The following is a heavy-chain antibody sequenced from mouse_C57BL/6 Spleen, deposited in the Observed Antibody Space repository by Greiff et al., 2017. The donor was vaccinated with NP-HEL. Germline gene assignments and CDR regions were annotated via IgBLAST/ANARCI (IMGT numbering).Heavy chain of an antibody. CDR1: GYSFTDYN. J-gene: IGHJ3*01. CDR2: INPNYGTT. V-gene: IGHV1-39*01. D-gene: IGHD2-4*01. CDR3: ASTLHYDYALDWFAY. Sequence: EVQLQQSGPELVKPGASVKISCKASGYSFTDYNMNWVKQSNGKSLEWIGVINPNYGTTSYNQKFKGKATLTVDQSSSTAYMQLNSLTSEDSAVYYCASTLHYDYALDWFAYWGQGTLVTVSA.